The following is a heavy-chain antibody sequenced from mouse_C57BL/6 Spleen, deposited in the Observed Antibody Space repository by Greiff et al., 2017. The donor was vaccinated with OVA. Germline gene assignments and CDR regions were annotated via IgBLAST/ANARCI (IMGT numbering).Heavy chain of an antibody. Sequence: QVQLQQPGAALVKPGASVKLSCKASGYTFTSYWMHWVKQRPGQGLEWIGMIHPNSGSTNYNEKFKSKATLTVDKSSSTAYMQLSSLTSEDSAVYYCARPYYGSSYIFDYWGQGTTLTVSS. J-gene: IGHJ2*01. CDR2: IHPNSGST. CDR3: ARPYYGSSYIFDY. V-gene: IGHV1-64*01. D-gene: IGHD1-1*01. CDR1: GYTFTSYW.